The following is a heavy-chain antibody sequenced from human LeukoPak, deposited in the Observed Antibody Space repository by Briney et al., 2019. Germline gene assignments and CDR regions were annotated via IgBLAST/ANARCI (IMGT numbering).Heavy chain of an antibody. CDR1: GYTFTSYD. Sequence: ASVKVSCKASGYTFTSYDINWVRQATGQGLEWMGWMNPNSGNTGYAQKFQGRVTMTRNTSISTAYMELSRLRSEDTAVYYCARVGTMVRGVINYWGQGTLVTVSS. V-gene: IGHV1-8*01. CDR2: MNPNSGNT. D-gene: IGHD3-10*01. CDR3: ARVGTMVRGVINY. J-gene: IGHJ4*02.